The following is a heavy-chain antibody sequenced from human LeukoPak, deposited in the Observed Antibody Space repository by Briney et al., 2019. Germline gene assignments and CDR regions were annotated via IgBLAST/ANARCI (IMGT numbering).Heavy chain of an antibody. CDR2: INPSGGGT. V-gene: IGHV1-46*01. CDR1: GYTFITYY. D-gene: IGHD3-3*01. CDR3: ARGGYDFWSGYYSHAFDI. J-gene: IGHJ3*02. Sequence: ASVKVSCKASGYTFITYYMHWVRQAPGQGLEWMGMINPSGGGTTYAQKFQGRVTMTRDTSTSTVYMELSSLRSEDTAVYYCARGGYDFWSGYYSHAFDIWGQGTMVTVSS.